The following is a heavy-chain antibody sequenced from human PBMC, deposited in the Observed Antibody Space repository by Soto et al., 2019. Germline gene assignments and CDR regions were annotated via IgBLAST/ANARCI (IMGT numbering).Heavy chain of an antibody. J-gene: IGHJ6*03. D-gene: IGHD2-2*01. CDR3: ARVGELGYCSSTSCSPRNYYYMDV. Sequence: SETLSLTRTVSGGSISSYYWSWIRQPPGKGLEWIGYIYYSGNTNYNPSLKSRVTISVDTSKNQFSLKLSSVTAADTAVYYCARVGELGYCSSTSCSPRNYYYMDVWGKGTTVTVSS. V-gene: IGHV4-59*12. CDR2: IYYSGNT. CDR1: GGSISSYY.